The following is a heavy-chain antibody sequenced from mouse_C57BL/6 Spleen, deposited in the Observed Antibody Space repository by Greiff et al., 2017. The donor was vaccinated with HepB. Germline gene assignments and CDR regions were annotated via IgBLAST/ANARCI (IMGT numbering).Heavy chain of an antibody. CDR1: GYTFTSYG. CDR2: IYPRSGNT. Sequence: VQLQQSGAELARPGASVKLSCKASGYTFTSYGISWVKQRTGQGLEWIGEIYPRSGNTYYNEKFKGKATLTADKSSSTAYMELRSLTSEDSAVYFCARSHYYGSSPGYFDVWGTGTTVTVSS. CDR3: ARSHYYGSSPGYFDV. J-gene: IGHJ1*03. D-gene: IGHD1-1*01. V-gene: IGHV1-81*01.